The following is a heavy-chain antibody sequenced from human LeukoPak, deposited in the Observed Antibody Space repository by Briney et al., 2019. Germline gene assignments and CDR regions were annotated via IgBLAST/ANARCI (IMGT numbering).Heavy chain of an antibody. J-gene: IGHJ4*02. CDR2: IKQDGGEK. CDR1: GFTFSSYW. D-gene: IGHD4-11*01. CDR3: ARDKRGNYYSNFPTRGY. V-gene: IGHV3-7*01. Sequence: GSLRLSCAASGFTFSSYWMSWVRQAPGKGLEWVANIKQDGGEKYYVDSVKGRFTVSRDNAKKSLYLQMNSLRAADTAVYYCARDKRGNYYSNFPTRGYWGQGTLVTVSS.